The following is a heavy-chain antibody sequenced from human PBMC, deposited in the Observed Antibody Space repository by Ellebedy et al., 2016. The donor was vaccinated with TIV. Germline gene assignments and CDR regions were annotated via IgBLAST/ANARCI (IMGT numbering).Heavy chain of an antibody. D-gene: IGHD6-13*01. V-gene: IGHV4-39*01. CDR2: IYYSGST. Sequence: SETLSLTCTVSGGSISSSSYYWGWIRQPPGKGLEWIGSIYYSGSTYYNPSLKSRVTISVDTSKNQFSLKLSSVTAADTAVYYCARTYSSSWYVSHYYYGMDVWGQGTTVTVSS. CDR1: GGSISSSSYY. CDR3: ARTYSSSWYVSHYYYGMDV. J-gene: IGHJ6*02.